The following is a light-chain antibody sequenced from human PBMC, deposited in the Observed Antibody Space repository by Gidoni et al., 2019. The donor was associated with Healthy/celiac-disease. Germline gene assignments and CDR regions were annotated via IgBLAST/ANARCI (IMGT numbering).Light chain of an antibody. CDR3: QQSYSTPQFT. CDR2: AAS. V-gene: IGKV1-39*01. J-gene: IGKJ3*01. Sequence: DIQMTQSPSSLSASVGDRVTITCRASKSISSYLNWYQQKPGKAPKLLIYAASSLQSGVPSRFSGSGSGTDFTLTISSLQPEDFATYYCQQSYSTPQFTFXPXTKVXIK. CDR1: KSISSY.